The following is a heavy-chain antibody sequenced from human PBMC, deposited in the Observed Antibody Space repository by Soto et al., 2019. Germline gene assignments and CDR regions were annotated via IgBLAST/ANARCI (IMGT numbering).Heavy chain of an antibody. Sequence: SVKVSCKASGGTFSSYTISWVRQAPGQGLEWMGRIIPILGIANYAQKFQGRVTITADKSTSTAYMELSSLRSEDTAVYYCAREDPNYDFWSGYYNDYWGQGTLVTVS. J-gene: IGHJ4*02. V-gene: IGHV1-69*04. CDR2: IIPILGIA. D-gene: IGHD3-3*01. CDR3: AREDPNYDFWSGYYNDY. CDR1: GGTFSSYT.